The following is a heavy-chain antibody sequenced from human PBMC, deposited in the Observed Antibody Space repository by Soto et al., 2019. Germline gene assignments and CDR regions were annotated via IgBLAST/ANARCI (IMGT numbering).Heavy chain of an antibody. CDR2: ISSSSSYI. V-gene: IGHV3-21*01. J-gene: IGHJ6*02. CDR1: GFTFSSYS. D-gene: IGHD2-21*02. Sequence: EVQLVESGGGLVKPGGSLRLSCAASGFTFSSYSMNWVRQAPGKGLEWVSSISSSSSYIYYADSVKGRFTISRDNDKNSLYLQMNSLRAEDTAVYYCARDGVVVVTAIPYYYYGMDVWGQGTTVTVSS. CDR3: ARDGVVVVTAIPYYYYGMDV.